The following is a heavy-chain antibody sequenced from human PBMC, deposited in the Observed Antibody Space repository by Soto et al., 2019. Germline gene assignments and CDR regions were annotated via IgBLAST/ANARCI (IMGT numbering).Heavy chain of an antibody. CDR3: ARLSSLYYNSDYGGYYFDY. CDR2: IFYSGNS. V-gene: IGHV4-31*03. Sequence: QVQLQESGPGLVKPSQTLSLTCTVSGGSIRGGDYYWSWIRQHPGKGLEWIGYIFYSGNSFYNPSLKSGVNISVDTSKNQFPLQLSSVTAADTAIYYCARLSSLYYNSDYGGYYFDYWGQGTLVSVSS. D-gene: IGHD3-10*01. J-gene: IGHJ4*02. CDR1: GGSIRGGDYY.